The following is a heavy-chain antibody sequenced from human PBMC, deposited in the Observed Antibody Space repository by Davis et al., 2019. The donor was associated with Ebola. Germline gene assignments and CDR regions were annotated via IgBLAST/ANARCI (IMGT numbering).Heavy chain of an antibody. CDR3: ARDGNVDGGAFDI. Sequence: PSETLSLTCTVSGGSISSGGYYWSWIRQHPGKGLEWIGYIYYSGSTYYNPSLKSRVTISVDTSNNQFSLKLSSVTAADTAVYYCARDGNVDGGAFDIWGQGTMVTVSS. J-gene: IGHJ3*02. V-gene: IGHV4-31*03. D-gene: IGHD1-1*01. CDR2: IYYSGST. CDR1: GGSISSGGYY.